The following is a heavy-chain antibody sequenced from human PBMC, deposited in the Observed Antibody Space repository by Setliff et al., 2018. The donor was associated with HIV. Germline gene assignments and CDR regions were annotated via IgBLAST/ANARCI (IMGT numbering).Heavy chain of an antibody. Sequence: GSLRLSCAASGFTFSDYYMSWIRQAPGKGLEWVSYIFNSGRTVFYADSVKGRFTISRDNAKSSLYLQMNSLRAEDTAVYYCAKEKGAHSYADYWGQGTLVTVSS. V-gene: IGHV3-11*01. CDR3: AKEKGAHSYADY. CDR1: GFTFSDYY. D-gene: IGHD5-18*01. CDR2: IFNSGRTV. J-gene: IGHJ4*02.